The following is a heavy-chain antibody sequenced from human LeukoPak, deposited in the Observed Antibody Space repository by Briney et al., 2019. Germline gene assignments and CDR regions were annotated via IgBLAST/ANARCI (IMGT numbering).Heavy chain of an antibody. V-gene: IGHV4-4*07. Sequence: SETLSLTCAVSGGSISDYYWNWIRQPAGKRLEWIGRMYTSGTTNYNPSLKSRVTMSVDTSKNLFSLKLSSVTAADTAVYYCAREVRGRIQLWTPLYGMDVWGQGTTVTVSS. CDR1: GGSISDYY. CDR3: AREVRGRIQLWTPLYGMDV. D-gene: IGHD5-18*01. J-gene: IGHJ6*02. CDR2: MYTSGTT.